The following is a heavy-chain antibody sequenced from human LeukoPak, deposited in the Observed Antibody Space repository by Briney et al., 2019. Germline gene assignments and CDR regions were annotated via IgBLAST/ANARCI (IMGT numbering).Heavy chain of an antibody. D-gene: IGHD2-15*01. Sequence: GGSLRLSCAASGFTFITYGMSWVRQAPGKGLEWVSPISGSGGTTYYADSVKGRFTISRGNSKNTLYLQMNSLRAEDTAVYYCAKDKVVVAATASEANWLDSWGQGTLVTVSS. CDR3: AKDKVVVAATASEANWLDS. J-gene: IGHJ5*01. V-gene: IGHV3-23*01. CDR2: ISGSGGTT. CDR1: GFTFITYG.